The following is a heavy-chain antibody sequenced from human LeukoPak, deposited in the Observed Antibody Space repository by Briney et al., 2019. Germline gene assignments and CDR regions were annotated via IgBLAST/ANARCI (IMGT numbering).Heavy chain of an antibody. CDR3: AKGPAIGYCSSTSCYMNWFDP. V-gene: IGHV3-30*18. CDR2: ISYDGSNK. Sequence: QPGGSLRLSCATSGFIFNNYDPHWVRQAPGKGLEWVAVISYDGSNKYYADSVKGRFTISRDNSKNTLYLQMNSLRAEDTAVYYCAKGPAIGYCSSTSCYMNWFDPWGQGTLVTVSS. CDR1: GFIFNNYD. D-gene: IGHD2-2*02. J-gene: IGHJ5*02.